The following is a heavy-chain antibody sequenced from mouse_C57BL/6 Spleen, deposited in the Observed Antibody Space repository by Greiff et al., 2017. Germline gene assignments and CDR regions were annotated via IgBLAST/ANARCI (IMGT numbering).Heavy chain of an antibody. J-gene: IGHJ4*01. CDR2: IWSDGST. CDR3: ARHHYTDYAMDD. Sequence: VKLVESGPGLVAPSQSLSITCTVSGFSLTSYGVHWVRQPPGKGLEWLVVIWSDGSTTYNSALKFRLSISKDNSKSQVFVKMNSLQTDDTAMYYSARHHYTDYAMDDWGQGTSVTVSS. V-gene: IGHV2-6-1*01. D-gene: IGHD2-12*01. CDR1: GFSLTSYG.